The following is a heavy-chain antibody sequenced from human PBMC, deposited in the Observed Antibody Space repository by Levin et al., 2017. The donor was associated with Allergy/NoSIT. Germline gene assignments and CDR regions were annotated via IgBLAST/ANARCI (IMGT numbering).Heavy chain of an antibody. CDR3: TREMQVAESPHYFDS. D-gene: IGHD2-15*01. J-gene: IGHJ4*02. CDR2: VYHSGTT. V-gene: IGHV4-38-2*02. Sequence: SQTLSLTCDISSVSISTSYYWGWVRQSPGKGLEWIGSVYHSGTTYYNPSLKSRVTISVDTSKNRFSLRLTSVTAADTAVYYCTREMQVAESPHYFDSWGQGTLVTVSS. CDR1: SVSISTSYY.